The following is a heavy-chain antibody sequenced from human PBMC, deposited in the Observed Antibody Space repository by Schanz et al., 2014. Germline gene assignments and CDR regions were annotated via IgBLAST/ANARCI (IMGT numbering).Heavy chain of an antibody. Sequence: QVHLVQSGAEVKRPGASVKVSCTASGFNFNNYDINWVRQAPGQSLEWMGWINTANGNAKYSANFQARVTITRDTSATTAYIELTNQRSEDTAIYYCARDHPYCDDGKRCSDGFDIWGHGTMVTISS. CDR2: INTANGNA. CDR3: ARDHPYCDDGKRCSDGFDI. V-gene: IGHV1-3*04. CDR1: GFNFNNYD. J-gene: IGHJ3*02. D-gene: IGHD3-22*01.